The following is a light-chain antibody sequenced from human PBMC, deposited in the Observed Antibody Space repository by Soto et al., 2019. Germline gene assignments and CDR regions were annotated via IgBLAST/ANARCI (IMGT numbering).Light chain of an antibody. V-gene: IGKV1-12*01. Sequence: DIQMTQSPSSVSASLGDRVTVTCRASQDINRWLAWHQQKPGKAPNLLIFSASSLQSGVPSRFSGSGSGTDFTLTITNLQPEDVATYYCQQGHSFPLTFGPGTKVDLK. CDR2: SAS. CDR3: QQGHSFPLT. CDR1: QDINRW. J-gene: IGKJ3*01.